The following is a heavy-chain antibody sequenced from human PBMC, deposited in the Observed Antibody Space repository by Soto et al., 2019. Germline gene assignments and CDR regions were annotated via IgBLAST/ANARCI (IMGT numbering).Heavy chain of an antibody. Sequence: QVQLVQSGAEVKKPGSSVKVSCKASGGTFSSYAISWVRQAPGQGLEWMGGIIPIFGTANYAQKFQGRVTITADKSTSTAYMELSSLRSEDTAVYYCARDLRYDILTGYYRPYYYYGMDVWGQGTTVTVSS. D-gene: IGHD3-9*01. J-gene: IGHJ6*02. CDR3: ARDLRYDILTGYYRPYYYYGMDV. CDR2: IIPIFGTA. CDR1: GGTFSSYA. V-gene: IGHV1-69*06.